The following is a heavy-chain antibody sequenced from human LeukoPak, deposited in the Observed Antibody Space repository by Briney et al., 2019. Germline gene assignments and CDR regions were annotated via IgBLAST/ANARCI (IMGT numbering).Heavy chain of an antibody. CDR1: GFTFSSHL. J-gene: IGHJ4*02. D-gene: IGHD1-20*01. Sequence: PGGSLRLSCAASGFTFSSHLMHWVRQAPGKGLVWVSRISSDGTYTNYADSVKGRFIISRDNAKNSLYLQMNSLRAEDTAVYYCARRRYNWNAIDYWGQGTLVTVSS. CDR3: ARRRYNWNAIDY. V-gene: IGHV3-74*01. CDR2: ISSDGTYT.